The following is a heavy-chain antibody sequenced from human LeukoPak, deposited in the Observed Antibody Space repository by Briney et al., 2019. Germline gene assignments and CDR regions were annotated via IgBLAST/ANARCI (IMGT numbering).Heavy chain of an antibody. CDR2: INHSGST. J-gene: IGHJ5*02. CDR3: AGHARYYDILTGYSPNWFDP. Sequence: PSETLSLTCAVYGGSFSGYYWSWIRQPPGKGLEWIGEINHSGSTNYNPSLKSRVTISVDTSKNQFSLKLSSVTAADTAVYYCAGHARYYDILTGYSPNWFDPWGQGTLVTVSS. CDR1: GGSFSGYY. V-gene: IGHV4-34*01. D-gene: IGHD3-9*01.